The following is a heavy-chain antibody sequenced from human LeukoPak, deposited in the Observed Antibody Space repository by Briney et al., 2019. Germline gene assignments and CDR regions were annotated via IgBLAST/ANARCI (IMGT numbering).Heavy chain of an antibody. J-gene: IGHJ4*02. CDR3: ARRPDYGDSVG. Sequence: PSQTLSLTCAVSGGSISSGGYSWSWIRQPPGKGLEWIGEINHSGSTNYNPSLKSRVTISVDTSKNQFSLKLSSVTAADTAVYYCARRPDYGDSVGWGQGTLVTVSS. V-gene: IGHV4-30-2*01. CDR2: INHSGST. CDR1: GGSISSGGYS. D-gene: IGHD4-17*01.